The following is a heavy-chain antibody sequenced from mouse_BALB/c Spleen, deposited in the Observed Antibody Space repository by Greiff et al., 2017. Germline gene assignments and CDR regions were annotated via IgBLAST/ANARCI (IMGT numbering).Heavy chain of an antibody. V-gene: IGHV5-6*01. CDR1: GFTFSSYG. D-gene: IGHD2-4*01. CDR3: ASMITTDYAMDY. Sequence: EVQVVESGGDLVKPGGSLKLSCAASGFTFSSYGMSWVRQTPDKRLEWVATISSGGSYTYYPDSVKGRFTISRDNAKNTLYLQMSSLKSEDTAMYYCASMITTDYAMDYWGQGTSVTVSS. J-gene: IGHJ4*01. CDR2: ISSGGSYT.